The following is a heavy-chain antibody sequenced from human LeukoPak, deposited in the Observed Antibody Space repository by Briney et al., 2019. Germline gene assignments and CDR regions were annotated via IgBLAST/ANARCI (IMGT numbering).Heavy chain of an antibody. J-gene: IGHJ6*04. D-gene: IGHD2-21*01. Sequence: GGSLRLSCAASGFTFSRYGMHWVRQAPGKGLEWVATISSDGNNKNYADSMKGRFTISRDNSKNTLSLQMNSLKAEDTAVFYCAKDLGGARVLDVWGKGTTVTISS. CDR2: ISSDGNNK. CDR3: AKDLGGARVLDV. CDR1: GFTFSRYG. V-gene: IGHV3-30*18.